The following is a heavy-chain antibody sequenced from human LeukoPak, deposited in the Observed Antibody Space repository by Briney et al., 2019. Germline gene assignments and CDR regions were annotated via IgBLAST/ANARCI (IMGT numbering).Heavy chain of an antibody. Sequence: GGSLRLSCAASGFTFSNYWMNWVRQAPGKGLEWVAIINKDGSEQYYVDSVKGRFTISRDNAQNSLYLQMDSLRAEDTAVYYCARRQRGAYTYALFDYWGLGTLVTVSS. CDR3: ARRQRGAYTYALFDY. D-gene: IGHD5-18*01. CDR2: INKDGSEQ. V-gene: IGHV3-7*05. J-gene: IGHJ4*02. CDR1: GFTFSNYW.